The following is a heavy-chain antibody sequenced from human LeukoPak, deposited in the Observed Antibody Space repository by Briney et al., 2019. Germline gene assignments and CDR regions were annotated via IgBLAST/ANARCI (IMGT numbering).Heavy chain of an antibody. V-gene: IGHV4-30-2*01. D-gene: IGHD3-10*01. CDR2: IYHSGST. J-gene: IGHJ4*02. CDR3: ARHLYYYGSGSYPNYFDY. Sequence: PSETLSLTCTVSGGSISSGGYYWSWIRQPPGKGLEWIGYIYHSGSTYYNPSLKSRVTISVDTSKNQFSLKLTSVTAADTAVYYCARHLYYYGSGSYPNYFDYWGQETLVTVSS. CDR1: GGSISSGGYY.